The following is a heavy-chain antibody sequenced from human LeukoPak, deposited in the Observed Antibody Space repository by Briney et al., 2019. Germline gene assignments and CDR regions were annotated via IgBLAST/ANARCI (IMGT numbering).Heavy chain of an antibody. D-gene: IGHD3-22*01. CDR1: GFTFSSYA. V-gene: IGHV3-33*08. J-gene: IGHJ3*02. CDR2: IWYDGSNK. Sequence: GGSLRLACAASGFTFSSYAMHWVRQAPGKGLEWVAVIWYDGSNKYYADSVKGRFTISRDNSKNTLYLQMNSLRAEDTAVYYCARAEGYYDSSGNDAFDIWGQGTMVTVSS. CDR3: ARAEGYYDSSGNDAFDI.